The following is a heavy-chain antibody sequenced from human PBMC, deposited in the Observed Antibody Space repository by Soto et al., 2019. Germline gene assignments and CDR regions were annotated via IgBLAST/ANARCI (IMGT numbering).Heavy chain of an antibody. CDR3: ARNGIVATSQGDNWFDP. CDR1: GGTFSSYA. CDR2: IIPIFGTA. V-gene: IGHV1-69*13. D-gene: IGHD5-12*01. Sequence: SVKVSCKASGGTFSSYAISWVRQAPGQGLEWMGGIIPIFGTANYAQKFQGRVTITADESTSTAYMELSSLRSEDTAVYYCARNGIVATSQGDNWFDPWGQGTLVTVSS. J-gene: IGHJ5*02.